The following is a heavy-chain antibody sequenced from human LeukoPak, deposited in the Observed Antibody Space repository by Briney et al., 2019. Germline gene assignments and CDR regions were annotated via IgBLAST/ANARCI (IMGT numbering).Heavy chain of an antibody. CDR1: GFTFSSYA. D-gene: IGHD1-26*01. Sequence: GGSLRLSCAASGFTFSSYAMHWVRQAPGKGLEWVAVIRYDGSNDGSNKYYADSVKGRFTISRDNSKNTLYLQMNSLKPEDTAVYYCAKDRGWELRILDYWGQGTLVTVSS. J-gene: IGHJ4*02. CDR3: AKDRGWELRILDY. CDR2: IRYDGSNDGSNK. V-gene: IGHV3-30*02.